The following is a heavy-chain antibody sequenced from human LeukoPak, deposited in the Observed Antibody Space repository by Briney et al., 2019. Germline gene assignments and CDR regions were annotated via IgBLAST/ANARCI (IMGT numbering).Heavy chain of an antibody. J-gene: IGHJ4*02. Sequence: SETLSLTCTVSGGSISSYYWSWIRQPPGKGLEWIGYIYYSGSTNYSPSLKSRVTISVDTSKNQFSLKLSSVTAADTAVYYCARHAREEYYDSSGYFDYWGQGTLVTVSS. D-gene: IGHD3-22*01. CDR3: ARHAREEYYDSSGYFDY. V-gene: IGHV4-59*08. CDR2: IYYSGST. CDR1: GGSISSYY.